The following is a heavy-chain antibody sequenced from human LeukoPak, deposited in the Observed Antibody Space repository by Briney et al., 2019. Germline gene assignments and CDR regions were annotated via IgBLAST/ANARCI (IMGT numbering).Heavy chain of an antibody. J-gene: IGHJ3*02. Sequence: SVKVSGKASGGTFSSYAISWVRQAPGQGLEWMGGIIPIFGTANYAQKFQGRVTITADKSTSTAYMELSSLRSEDTAVYYCARDGYYDRNDAFDIWGQGTMVTVSS. CDR3: ARDGYYDRNDAFDI. CDR1: GGTFSSYA. V-gene: IGHV1-69*06. D-gene: IGHD3-22*01. CDR2: IIPIFGTA.